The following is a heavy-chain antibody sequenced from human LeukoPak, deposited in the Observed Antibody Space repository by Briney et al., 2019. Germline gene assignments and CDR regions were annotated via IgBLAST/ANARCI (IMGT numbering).Heavy chain of an antibody. V-gene: IGHV3-23*01. D-gene: IGHD2-21*02. CDR3: AKEGHIVVVTAINFDY. CDR1: GFTFSSYA. CDR2: ISGSGGST. Sequence: GGSLRLSCAASGFTFSSYAMSWVRQAPGKGLEWVSAISGSGGSTYYADSVKGRFTISRDNSKNTLYLQMNSLRAEDTAVYYCAKEGHIVVVTAINFDYWGQGTLVTVSS. J-gene: IGHJ4*02.